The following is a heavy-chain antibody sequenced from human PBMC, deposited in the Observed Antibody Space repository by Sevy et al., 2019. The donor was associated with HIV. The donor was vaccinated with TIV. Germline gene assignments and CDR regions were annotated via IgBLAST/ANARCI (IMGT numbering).Heavy chain of an antibody. V-gene: IGHV3-48*02. J-gene: IGHJ6*02. D-gene: IGHD3-3*01. CDR2: ISRGGTTT. CDR3: AIDYNFWSDYAALSYYSLSYYYGMDV. CDR1: GLNFSKYS. Sequence: GGSLRLSCAASGLNFSKYSFNWVRQAPGKGLEWISHISRGGTTTYYAESVKDRFTVSRDNAKNSLYLQMSSLRDEDTAVYYFAIDYNFWSDYAALSYYSLSYYYGMDVWGQGTTVTVSS.